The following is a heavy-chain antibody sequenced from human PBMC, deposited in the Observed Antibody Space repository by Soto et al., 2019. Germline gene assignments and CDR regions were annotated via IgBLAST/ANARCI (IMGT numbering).Heavy chain of an antibody. V-gene: IGHV5-51*01. CDR1: GYRFTNYW. CDR2: TYPGDSDT. D-gene: IGHD5-12*01. CDR3: ARHPLSSGYDHNAFDI. J-gene: IGHJ3*02. Sequence: PGESLKISCKGSGYRFTNYWIAWVRQMPGKGLEWMGITYPGDSDTRYSPSFQGQVTISADKSVSTAYLQWSSLRASDTAMYYCARHPLSSGYDHNAFDIWGQGTMVTVSS.